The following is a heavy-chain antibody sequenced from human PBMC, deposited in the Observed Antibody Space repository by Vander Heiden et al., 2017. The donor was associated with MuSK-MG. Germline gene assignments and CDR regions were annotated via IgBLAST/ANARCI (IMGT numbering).Heavy chain of an antibody. CDR2: SIPIFGTA. J-gene: IGHJ5*02. V-gene: IGHV1-69*06. D-gene: IGHD6-6*01. Sequence: QLPLVQSGAAVEKPGSSVQVSCNATGGTFSSYAISWVRQASGQGPECMGGSIPIFGTANYAKKFQGRVTITADKSTSTAYMELSSLRSEDTAVYYCAREYSSSSRSWVDPWGQGTLVTVSS. CDR3: AREYSSSSRSWVDP. CDR1: GGTFSSYA.